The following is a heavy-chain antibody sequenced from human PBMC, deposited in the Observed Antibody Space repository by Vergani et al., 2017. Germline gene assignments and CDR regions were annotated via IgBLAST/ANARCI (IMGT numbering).Heavy chain of an antibody. J-gene: IGHJ6*03. CDR3: AYHGDPEPVPPYYYMDV. D-gene: IGHD4-17*01. CDR2: IYYSGST. CDR1: GGSISSGDYY. V-gene: IGHV4-30-4*01. Sequence: QVQLQESGPGLVKPSQTLSLTCTVSGGSISSGDYYWSWIRQPPGKGLEWIGYIYYSGSTYYNPSLKSRVTISVDTSKNQFSLKLSSVTAADPAVYYCAYHGDPEPVPPYYYMDVWGKGTTVTVSS.